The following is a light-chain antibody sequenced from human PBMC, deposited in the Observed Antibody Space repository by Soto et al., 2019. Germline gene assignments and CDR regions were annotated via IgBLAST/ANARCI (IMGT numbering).Light chain of an antibody. CDR1: QNVLSD. J-gene: IGKJ1*01. CDR3: QQYRSWPRT. CDR2: GAT. V-gene: IGKV3-15*01. Sequence: EILLTQSPATLSVSPGETATLSCRASQNVLSDLAWYQQKPGQAPRLLVYGATTRATDAPAKFHGSGSGTEFSLTISSLQSEDFATYYCQQYRSWPRTFGQGSKVEI.